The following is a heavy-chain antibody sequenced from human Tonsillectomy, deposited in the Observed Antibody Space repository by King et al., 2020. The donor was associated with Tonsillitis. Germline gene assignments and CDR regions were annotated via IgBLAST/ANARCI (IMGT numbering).Heavy chain of an antibody. CDR1: GGSFSSFY. J-gene: IGHJ3*02. Sequence: VQLPQWGAGLLKPSETLSLTCAVYGGSFSSFYWSWIRQPPGKGLEWIGEIDHSGNTNYNPSLKSRVSISVDMSKKQFSLRLSSVTAADTAVYYCARENYAIRGFIWGRGTMVTVSS. CDR2: IDHSGNT. V-gene: IGHV4-34*01. D-gene: IGHD1-7*01. CDR3: ARENYAIRGFI.